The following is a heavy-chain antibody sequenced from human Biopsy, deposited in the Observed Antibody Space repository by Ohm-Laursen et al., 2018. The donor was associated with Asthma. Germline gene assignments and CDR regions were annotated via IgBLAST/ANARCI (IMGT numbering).Heavy chain of an antibody. Sequence: TLSLTCTVSYGPITSGGYYWTWIRQHPGKGLGWIGFIYYSGSTYYNPSLKSRVSISIDTSKNQFSLKLSSVTAADTAVYYCARAQDYYDSRGYYRSFDYWGQGTLVTVSS. CDR1: YGPITSGGYY. CDR2: IYYSGST. V-gene: IGHV4-31*03. CDR3: ARAQDYYDSRGYYRSFDY. D-gene: IGHD3-22*01. J-gene: IGHJ4*02.